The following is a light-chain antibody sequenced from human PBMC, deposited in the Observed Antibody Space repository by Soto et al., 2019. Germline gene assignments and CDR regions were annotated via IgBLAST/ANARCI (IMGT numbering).Light chain of an antibody. V-gene: IGKV3-15*01. CDR3: QKDTPRPYT. CDR2: GAS. Sequence: VMTESRATLSVSQGERATLSCRASQSVNNNLAWYQQKLGQAPRVLSYGASTRATGIPARFTGSGSGTEFILTITSVQSEDSAVYYCQKDTPRPYTFCQGTKVDIK. J-gene: IGKJ1*01. CDR1: QSVNNN.